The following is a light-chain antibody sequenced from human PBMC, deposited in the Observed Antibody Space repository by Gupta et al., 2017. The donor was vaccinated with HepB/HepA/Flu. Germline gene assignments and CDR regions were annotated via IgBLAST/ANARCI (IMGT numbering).Light chain of an antibody. J-gene: IGLJ2*01. V-gene: IGLV3-1*01. Sequence: SYELTQPPSVSVSPGQTASITCSGDKLGDKYACWYQQKPGQSPVLVIYQDSKRPSGIPERFSGSNSGNTATLTISGTHAMDDADYYCQAWDSSTVVFGGVTKLTV. CDR1: KLGDKY. CDR3: QAWDSSTVV. CDR2: QDS.